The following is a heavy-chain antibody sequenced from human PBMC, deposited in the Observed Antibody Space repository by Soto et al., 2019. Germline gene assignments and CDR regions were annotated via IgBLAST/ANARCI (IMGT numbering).Heavy chain of an antibody. D-gene: IGHD2-2*01. CDR2: IYHGGNT. Sequence: SSETLSLTCAVSGGSISSGGYSWSWIRQPPGKGLEWIGYIYHGGNTYYNPSLKSRVTISVDRSKNQFSLRLTSVTAADTAVYYCARGPGGYCSGNSCPGTPFLDYYGMDVWGQGTSVTVSS. J-gene: IGHJ6*02. CDR3: ARGPGGYCSGNSCPGTPFLDYYGMDV. CDR1: GGSISSGGYS. V-gene: IGHV4-30-2*01.